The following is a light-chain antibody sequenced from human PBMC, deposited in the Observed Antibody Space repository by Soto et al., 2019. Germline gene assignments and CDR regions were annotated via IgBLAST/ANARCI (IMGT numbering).Light chain of an antibody. CDR3: QQYYKWPPFT. Sequence: EIVMTQSPATLSVSPGERATLSCRASQRIGTSLAWYQQRPGQAPRLLLYNAATRATGIPARFSGRGFGTEFTLTISSLQSEDFALYYCQQYYKWPPFTFGPGTKVDIK. J-gene: IGKJ3*01. CDR2: NAA. V-gene: IGKV3-15*01. CDR1: QRIGTS.